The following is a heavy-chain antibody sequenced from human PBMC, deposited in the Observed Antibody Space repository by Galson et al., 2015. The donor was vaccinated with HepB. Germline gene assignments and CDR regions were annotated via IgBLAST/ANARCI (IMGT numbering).Heavy chain of an antibody. Sequence: SLRLSCAASGFSFSSYGMHWVRQAPGKGLEWVAVISDDGSKKNYADSVKGRFTISRDNSKNTLHLQMNSLRAEDTAVYYCAKELTLGSKYYYYGMDVWGQGTTVTVSS. J-gene: IGHJ6*02. CDR3: AKELTLGSKYYYYGMDV. CDR1: GFSFSSYG. D-gene: IGHD3-10*01. V-gene: IGHV3-30*18. CDR2: ISDDGSKK.